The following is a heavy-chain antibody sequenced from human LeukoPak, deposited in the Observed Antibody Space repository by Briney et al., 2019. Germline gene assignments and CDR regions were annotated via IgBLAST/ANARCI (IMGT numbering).Heavy chain of an antibody. Sequence: GGSLRLSCAASGFTFSSYAISWVRQAPGQGLEWMGGIIPIFGTANYAQKFQGRVTITADESTSTAYMELSSLRSEDTAVYYCARGWQPYYFDYWGQGTPVTVSS. J-gene: IGHJ4*02. CDR1: GFTFSSYA. D-gene: IGHD6-13*01. V-gene: IGHV1-69*01. CDR2: IIPIFGTA. CDR3: ARGWQPYYFDY.